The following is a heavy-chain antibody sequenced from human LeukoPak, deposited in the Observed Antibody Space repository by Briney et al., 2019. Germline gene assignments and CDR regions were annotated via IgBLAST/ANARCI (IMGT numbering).Heavy chain of an antibody. Sequence: SVKDSCKASGGTSRKYAINWVRQAPGQGLEWMGRIIPIFGTTNYAQKFQGRVTITADKSTSTAYMELSSLRSEDTAVYYCATVDYYDSSDYPSIFDFWCQGTLVTVSS. V-gene: IGHV1-69*06. CDR1: GGTSRKYA. D-gene: IGHD3-22*01. CDR2: IIPIFGTT. CDR3: ATVDYYDSSDYPSIFDF. J-gene: IGHJ4*02.